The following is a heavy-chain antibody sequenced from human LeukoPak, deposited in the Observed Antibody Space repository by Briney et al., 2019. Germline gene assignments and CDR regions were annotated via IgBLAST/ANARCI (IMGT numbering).Heavy chain of an antibody. Sequence: PSETLSLTCTVSGGSISSYYWSWIRQPPGKGLEWIGYIYYSGSTNYNPSLKSRVTISVDTSKNQFSLKLSSVTAADTAVYYCAGEVDSSSWYRFDYWGQGTLVPVSS. CDR3: AGEVDSSSWYRFDY. D-gene: IGHD6-13*01. CDR2: IYYSGST. CDR1: GGSISSYY. V-gene: IGHV4-59*01. J-gene: IGHJ4*02.